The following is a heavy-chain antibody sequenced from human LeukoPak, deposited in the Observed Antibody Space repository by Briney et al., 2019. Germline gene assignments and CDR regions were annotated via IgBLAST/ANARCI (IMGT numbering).Heavy chain of an antibody. Sequence: PSETLSLTCTVSVGSISSSSHYWGWIRQPPGKGLEWIGSIYYSGSTYYNPSLKSRVTISVNTSKNQFSLKVSSVTAADTAVYYCGRQRSAWYFDYWGQGTLVTVSS. CDR1: VGSISSSSHY. J-gene: IGHJ4*02. V-gene: IGHV4-39*01. CDR2: IYYSGST. CDR3: GRQRSAWYFDY. D-gene: IGHD3-3*01.